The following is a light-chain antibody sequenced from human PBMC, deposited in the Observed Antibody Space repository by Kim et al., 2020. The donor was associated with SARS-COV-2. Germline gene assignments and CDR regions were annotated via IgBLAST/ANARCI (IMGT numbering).Light chain of an antibody. J-gene: IGKJ2*01. Sequence: SLSPGERATLSCRASQSVSCSYLAWYQQKPGQAPRLLIYGASSRATGIPDRFSGSGSGTDFTLTIIRLEPEDFAVYYCQQYGSSYTFGQGTKLEI. CDR1: QSVSCSY. V-gene: IGKV3-20*01. CDR2: GAS. CDR3: QQYGSSYT.